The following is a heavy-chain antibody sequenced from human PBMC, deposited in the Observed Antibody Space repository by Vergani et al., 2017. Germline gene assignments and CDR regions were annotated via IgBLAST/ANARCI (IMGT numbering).Heavy chain of an antibody. V-gene: IGHV3-33*01. D-gene: IGHD2-2*01. J-gene: IGHJ6*03. CDR2: IWYDGSNK. CDR3: ARVAGYCSGTSCPPTLRNYYYYMDV. Sequence: QVQLVESGGGVVQPGRSLRLSCAASGFTFSTYGLHWVRQAPGKGLEWVAVIWYDGSNKYYGDSVKGRFTISRDNSMDTLYLQMNGLRAEDTAVYYCARVAGYCSGTSCPPTLRNYYYYMDVWGKGTTVTVSS. CDR1: GFTFSTYG.